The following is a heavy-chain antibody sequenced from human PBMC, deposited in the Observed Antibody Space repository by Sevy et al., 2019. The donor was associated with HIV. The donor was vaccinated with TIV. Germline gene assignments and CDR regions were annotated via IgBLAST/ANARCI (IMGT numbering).Heavy chain of an antibody. CDR2: ISLHGTNK. J-gene: IGHJ4*02. D-gene: IGHD2-15*01. CDR3: VRETGGSGSAGYFGD. CDR1: GFTFSNYV. Sequence: GGSLRLSCAASGFTFSNYVMHWVRQAPGKGLERVALISLHGTNKDYRDSVKGRFTISRDDAKNTVYVEMTSLTVEDTALYYCVRETGGSGSAGYFGDWGQGTLVTVSS. V-gene: IGHV3-30*04.